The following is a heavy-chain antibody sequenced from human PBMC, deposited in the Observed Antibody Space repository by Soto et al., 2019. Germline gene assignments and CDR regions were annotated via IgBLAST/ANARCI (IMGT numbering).Heavy chain of an antibody. V-gene: IGHV3-11*05. Sequence: QVQLVESGGGLVKPGGSLRLSCAASGFTFSDYYMSWIRQAPGKGLEWVSYISSSSSYTNYADSVKGRFTISRDNAKNSLYLKMNSLRAEETAVYYCARGGETTMVRGVITSWFDPWGQGTLVTVSS. J-gene: IGHJ5*02. CDR3: ARGGETTMVRGVITSWFDP. CDR2: ISSSSSYT. CDR1: GFTFSDYY. D-gene: IGHD3-10*01.